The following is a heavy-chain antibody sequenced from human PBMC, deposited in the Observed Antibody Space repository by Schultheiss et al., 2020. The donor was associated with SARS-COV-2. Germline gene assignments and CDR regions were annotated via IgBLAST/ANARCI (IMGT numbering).Heavy chain of an antibody. CDR3: ARDRLERPSLWFGESHPYYFDY. Sequence: GESLKISCAASGFTFSSYWMHWVRQAPGKGLVWVSRINSDGSSTSYADSVKGRFTISRDNAKNTLYLQMNSLRAEDTAVYYCARDRLERPSLWFGESHPYYFDYWGQGTLVTVSS. D-gene: IGHD3-10*01. CDR2: INSDGSST. CDR1: GFTFSSYW. J-gene: IGHJ4*01. V-gene: IGHV3-74*01.